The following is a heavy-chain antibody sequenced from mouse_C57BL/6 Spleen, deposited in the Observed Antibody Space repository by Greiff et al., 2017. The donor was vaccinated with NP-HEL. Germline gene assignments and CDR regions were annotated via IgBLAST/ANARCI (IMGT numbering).Heavy chain of an antibody. CDR1: GYTFTSYW. J-gene: IGHJ2*01. D-gene: IGHD4-1*02. CDR3: AREGPTGTGDY. CDR2: IHPSGGST. V-gene: IGHV1-64*01. Sequence: QVQLKQPGAELVKPGASVKLSCKASGYTFTSYWMHWVKQRPGQGLEWIGMIHPSGGSTNYNEKFKSKATMTVDKSSSTAYMQLSSLTSEDSAVXYCAREGPTGTGDYWGQGTPLTVSS.